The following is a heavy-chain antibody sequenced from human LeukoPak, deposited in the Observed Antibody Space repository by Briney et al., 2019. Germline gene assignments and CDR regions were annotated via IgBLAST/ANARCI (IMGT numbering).Heavy chain of an antibody. Sequence: GGSLRLSCAASGFTFGDHIMNWVRQLPGKRLEWVTYVSGSGSTVYYADSVKGRFTVSRDNGKSSLYLQMNSLRVEDTALYYCVRQFASWGQGTLVTVSS. CDR3: VRQFAS. CDR2: VSGSGSTV. CDR1: GFTFGDHI. J-gene: IGHJ4*02. V-gene: IGHV3-48*01.